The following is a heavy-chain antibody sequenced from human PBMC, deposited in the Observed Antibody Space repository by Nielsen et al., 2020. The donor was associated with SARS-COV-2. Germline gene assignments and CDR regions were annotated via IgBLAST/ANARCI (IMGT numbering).Heavy chain of an antibody. V-gene: IGHV5-10-1*01. CDR2: IDPSDSYT. CDR3: ARPASGTYQNPDS. Sequence: GGSLRLSCKGSGYSFTSNWITWVRQVPRKGLEWVGRIDPSDSYTNYSPSFQGHVTISVDRAISTAFLQWSSLRASDSAMYYCARPASGTYQNPDSWGQGTLVTVTS. CDR1: GYSFTSNW. D-gene: IGHD1-26*01. J-gene: IGHJ5*01.